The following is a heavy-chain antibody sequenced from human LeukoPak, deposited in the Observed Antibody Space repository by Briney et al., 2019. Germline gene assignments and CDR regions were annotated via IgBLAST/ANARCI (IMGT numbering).Heavy chain of an antibody. D-gene: IGHD3-22*01. CDR1: GFTFSSYA. V-gene: IGHV3-23*01. J-gene: IGHJ4*02. CDR3: AKGLGYYDSSGPPSFDY. CDR2: ISGSGGST. Sequence: GSLRLSCAASGFTFSSYAMSWVRQAPGKGLEWVSAISGSGGSTYYADSVKGRFTISRDNSKNALYLQMNSLRAEDTAVYYCAKGLGYYDSSGPPSFDYWGQGTLVTVSS.